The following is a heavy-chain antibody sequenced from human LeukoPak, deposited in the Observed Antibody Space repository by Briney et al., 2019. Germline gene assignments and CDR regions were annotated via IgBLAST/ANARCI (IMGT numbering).Heavy chain of an antibody. Sequence: MTSETLSLTCTVSGGSISSYYWSWIRQPAGKGLEWIGRIYTSGSTNYNPSLKSRVTMSVDTSKNQFSLKLSSVTAADTAVYYCARDSYDFWSGPLYGMDVWGQGTTVTVSS. V-gene: IGHV4-4*07. D-gene: IGHD3-3*01. CDR2: IYTSGST. CDR3: ARDSYDFWSGPLYGMDV. J-gene: IGHJ6*02. CDR1: GGSISSYY.